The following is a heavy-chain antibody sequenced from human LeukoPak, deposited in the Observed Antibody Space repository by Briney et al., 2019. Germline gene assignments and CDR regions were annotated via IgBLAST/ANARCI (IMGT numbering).Heavy chain of an antibody. V-gene: IGHV4-39*07. CDR3: ARGDDYKSTLFDY. D-gene: IGHD5-12*01. CDR1: GDSISRIKYH. Sequence: PSETLSLTCGVSGDSISRIKYHWTWIRQPPGKGLEWIASMSYSGTTYYNPSLKSRVTISIDTSKNQFSLKLTSATAADTAVYYCARGDDYKSTLFDYWGQGTLVTVSS. J-gene: IGHJ4*02. CDR2: MSYSGTT.